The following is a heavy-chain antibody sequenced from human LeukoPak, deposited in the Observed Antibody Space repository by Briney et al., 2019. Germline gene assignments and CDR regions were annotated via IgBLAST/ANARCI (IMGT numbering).Heavy chain of an antibody. CDR3: ARTYYYGSGSYYNGIFDY. CDR1: GYTFTSYD. CDR2: MNPNSGNT. Sequence: GASVKVSCKASGYTFTSYDINWVRQATGQGLGWMGWMNPNSGNTGYAQKFQGRVTMTRNTSISTAYMELSSLRSEDTAVYYCARTYYYGSGSYYNGIFDYWGQGTLVTVSS. D-gene: IGHD3-10*01. J-gene: IGHJ4*02. V-gene: IGHV1-8*01.